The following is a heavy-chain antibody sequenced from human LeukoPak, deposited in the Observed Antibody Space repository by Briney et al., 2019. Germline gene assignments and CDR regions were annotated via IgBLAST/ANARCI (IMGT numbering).Heavy chain of an antibody. D-gene: IGHD2-21*02. J-gene: IGHJ6*03. CDR2: IIPIVGTA. V-gene: IGHV1-69*06. CDR3: ARELREVVTASNYYYYYMDV. CDR1: GGTFSSYA. Sequence: SVTVSCKASGGTFSSYAISWVRQAPGQGLEWMGGIIPIVGTANYAQTFQGRVAITADKSTSTAYMELSSLRSEDTAVYYCARELREVVTASNYYYYYMDVWGKGTTVTVSS.